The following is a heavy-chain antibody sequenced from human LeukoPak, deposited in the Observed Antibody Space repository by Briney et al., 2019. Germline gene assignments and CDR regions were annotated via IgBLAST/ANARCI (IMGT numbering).Heavy chain of an antibody. V-gene: IGHV4-59*01. Sequence: SETLSLTCTVSGGSISSYYWSWIRQPPGKGLEWIGYIYYSGSTNYNPSLKSRVTISVDTSKNQFSLKLSSVTAADTAVYYCARKGTGLRITTYHSFDIWGQGTMVTVSS. CDR3: ARKGTGLRITTYHSFDI. D-gene: IGHD3-3*01. CDR2: IYYSGST. CDR1: GGSISSYY. J-gene: IGHJ3*02.